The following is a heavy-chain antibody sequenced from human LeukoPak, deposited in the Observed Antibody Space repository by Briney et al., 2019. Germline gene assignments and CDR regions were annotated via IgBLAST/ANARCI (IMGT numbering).Heavy chain of an antibody. D-gene: IGHD2-8*01. CDR2: IYYSGST. V-gene: IGHV4-30-4*08. J-gene: IGHJ5*02. Sequence: PSETLSLTCTVSGGSISCGDYYWSWIRQPPWKGLEWIGYIYYSGSTYYNPSLKSRVTISVDTSKDQFSLKLSSVTAADTAVYYCAGGLIRLSWFDPWGQGTLVTVSS. CDR3: AGGLIRLSWFDP. CDR1: GGSISCGDYY.